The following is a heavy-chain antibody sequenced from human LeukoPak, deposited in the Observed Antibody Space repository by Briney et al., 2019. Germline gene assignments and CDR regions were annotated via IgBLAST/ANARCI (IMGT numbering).Heavy chain of an antibody. CDR2: TYNSGTT. Sequence: SETLSLTCTVSGDSLTNYHWTWIRQSPGKGLEYIGYTYNSGTTNYNPSLKSRVTISVDMSKKQFSLNLNSVTAADTAVYYCARGSDGYRFDPWGQGTLVTVSS. D-gene: IGHD5-18*01. V-gene: IGHV4-59*01. J-gene: IGHJ5*02. CDR3: ARGSDGYRFDP. CDR1: GDSLTNYH.